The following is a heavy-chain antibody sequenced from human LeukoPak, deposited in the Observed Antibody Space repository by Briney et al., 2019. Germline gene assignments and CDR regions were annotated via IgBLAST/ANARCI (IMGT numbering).Heavy chain of an antibody. CDR2: ITSSSTYI. V-gene: IGHV3-21*01. CDR1: GFTFSSYN. Sequence: PGGSLRLSCAASGFTFSSYNMNWVRQAPGKGLERVSSITSSSTYIYYADSVKGRFTISRDNAKNSLYLQMNSLRVEDTAVYYCARDPYSGSYGDYYYYYMDVWGKGTTVTISS. D-gene: IGHD1-26*01. CDR3: ARDPYSGSYGDYYYYYMDV. J-gene: IGHJ6*03.